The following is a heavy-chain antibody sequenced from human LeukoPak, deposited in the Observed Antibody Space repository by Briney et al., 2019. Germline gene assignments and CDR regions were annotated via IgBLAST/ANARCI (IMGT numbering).Heavy chain of an antibody. V-gene: IGHV1-18*04. Sequence: GASVKVSCKASGYTFTSYYMHWVRQAPGQGLEWMGWINPYNGNTNHAQDFQGRVTMTTDTSTSTAYMELRSLRSDDTAVYYCARVASNGQFYFDYWGQGTLVTVSS. J-gene: IGHJ4*02. CDR3: ARVASNGQFYFDY. CDR2: INPYNGNT. D-gene: IGHD4-11*01. CDR1: GYTFTSYY.